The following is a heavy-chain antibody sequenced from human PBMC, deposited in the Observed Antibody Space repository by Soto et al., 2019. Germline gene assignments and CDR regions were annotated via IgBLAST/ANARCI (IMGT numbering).Heavy chain of an antibody. CDR1: GFSLETSGMG. CDR3: AHSLYHYDNIGHYTYGYFEL. V-gene: IGHV2-5*02. Sequence: QITLKESGPTLVKPTQTLTLTCTFSGFSLETSGMGMSWIRQPPGKALEWLALIYWDDDKRYSPSLKNRLTIAKATSKIQVVLTLTKVDRVDTATYYCAHSLYHYDNIGHYTYGYFELGGRGPLVTVSS. J-gene: IGHJ2*01. CDR2: IYWDDDK. D-gene: IGHD3-22*01.